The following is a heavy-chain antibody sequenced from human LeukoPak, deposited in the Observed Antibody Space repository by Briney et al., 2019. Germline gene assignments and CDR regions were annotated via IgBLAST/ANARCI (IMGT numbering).Heavy chain of an antibody. CDR1: GGSFSGYY. CDR3: ARDKVGATSGAFDY. D-gene: IGHD1-26*01. CDR2: INHSGST. Sequence: SETLSLTCAVYGGSFSGYYWSWIRQPSGKGLEWIGEINHSGSTNYNPSLKSRVTISVDTSKNQFSLKLSSVTAADTAVYYCARDKVGATSGAFDYWGQGTLVTVSS. V-gene: IGHV4-34*01. J-gene: IGHJ4*02.